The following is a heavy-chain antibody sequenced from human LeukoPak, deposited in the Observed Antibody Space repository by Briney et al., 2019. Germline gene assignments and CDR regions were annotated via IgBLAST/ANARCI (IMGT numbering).Heavy chain of an antibody. V-gene: IGHV1-18*01. CDR2: ISATSGNT. CDR1: GYSFTEGG. D-gene: IGHD6-19*01. J-gene: IGHJ5*02. Sequence: GASVKVSCKASGYSFTEGGISWMRTVRGQGLEWMGWISATSGNTYYAQTFQDRVTMTTDASTSTGYMELRDLTADDTAVYYCGKGSTGWSRDPWGQGTLVTVSS. CDR3: GKGSTGWSRDP.